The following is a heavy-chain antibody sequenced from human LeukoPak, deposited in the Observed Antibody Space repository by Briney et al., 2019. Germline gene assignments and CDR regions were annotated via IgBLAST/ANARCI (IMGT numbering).Heavy chain of an antibody. CDR3: AKDHIFGEVKPYYFDY. Sequence: GGSLRLSCAASGFTFSSYAMSWVRQAPGKGLEWVSAVSGSGGSTYYADSVKGRFTISRDNPKNTLYLQMNSLRAEDTAVYYCAKDHIFGEVKPYYFDYWGQGTLVTVSS. V-gene: IGHV3-23*01. CDR2: VSGSGGST. D-gene: IGHD3-16*01. J-gene: IGHJ4*02. CDR1: GFTFSSYA.